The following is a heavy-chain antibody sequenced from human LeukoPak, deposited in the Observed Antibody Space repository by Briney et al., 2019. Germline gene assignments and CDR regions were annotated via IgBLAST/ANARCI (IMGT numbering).Heavy chain of an antibody. D-gene: IGHD2-2*01. Sequence: SETLSLTCAVYGGSFSGYYWSWIRHPPGKGLEWIAKINHSGSTNYNPSLKSRVTISVDTSKNQFSLKLSSVTAADTAVYYCARAPIVVVPAAGTGWFDPWGQGTLVTASS. CDR3: ARAPIVVVPAAGTGWFDP. CDR1: GGSFSGYY. J-gene: IGHJ5*02. V-gene: IGHV4-34*01. CDR2: INHSGST.